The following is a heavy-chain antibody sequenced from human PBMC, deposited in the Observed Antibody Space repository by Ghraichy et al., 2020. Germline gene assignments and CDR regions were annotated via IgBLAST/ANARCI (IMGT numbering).Heavy chain of an antibody. CDR3: ARDQPSGGKRFDY. CDR2: IRHDGHDR. J-gene: IGHJ4*02. D-gene: IGHD6-19*01. V-gene: IGHV3-7*03. Sequence: LSLTCEASGFTFSTYWMSWIRQAPGKGLEWVANIRHDGHDRFYVDSVKGRFTISRDNTKSSLYLQMSSLRAEDSALYYCARDQPSGGKRFDYWGRGTQVTVSS. CDR1: GFTFSTYW.